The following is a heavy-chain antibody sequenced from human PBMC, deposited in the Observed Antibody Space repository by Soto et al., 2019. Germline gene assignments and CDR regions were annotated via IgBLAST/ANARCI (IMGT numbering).Heavy chain of an antibody. CDR1: RFTFTSCA. J-gene: IGHJ4*02. Sequence: GGSLRLSCAASRFTFTSCAMHWVRQAPGKGLEWLAVISYDGSYKFYADSVKGRFTISRDNSKNTLYLQMNSLRVEDTDVYYWTKETGGWYGGGPGLFHFDSWGQGTLVTVSS. V-gene: IGHV3-30-3*01. CDR2: ISYDGSYK. CDR3: TKETGGWYGGGPGLFHFDS. D-gene: IGHD6-19*01.